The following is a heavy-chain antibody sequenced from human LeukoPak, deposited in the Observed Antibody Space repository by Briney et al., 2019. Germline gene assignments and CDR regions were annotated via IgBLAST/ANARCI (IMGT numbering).Heavy chain of an antibody. V-gene: IGHV1-69*06. Sequence: GASVKVSCKPPGGTFSSYDISCVRQAPGQGLEWMGGIMPMFGTANYAQKFQGRVTITADKSTSTAYMELSSLRSEDTAVYYCASGRTDIVVVPATLRNYYFDYWGQGTLVTVSS. CDR2: IMPMFGTA. D-gene: IGHD2-2*01. CDR3: ASGRTDIVVVPATLRNYYFDY. CDR1: GGTFSSYD. J-gene: IGHJ4*02.